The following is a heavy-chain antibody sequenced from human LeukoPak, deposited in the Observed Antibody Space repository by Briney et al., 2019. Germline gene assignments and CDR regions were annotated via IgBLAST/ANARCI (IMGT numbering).Heavy chain of an antibody. V-gene: IGHV3-30*02. CDR3: VRASHPGGWFYP. J-gene: IGHJ5*02. Sequence: PGGSLRLSCAASGFTFSYYGMHWVRQAPGKGLEWVAFIRYDRINKYYADSVKGRLTISRDNAKNSLYLQMNSLTAEDTAMYYCVRASHPGGWFYPWGQGTLVTVSS. CDR2: IRYDRINK. CDR1: GFTFSYYG. D-gene: IGHD3-10*01.